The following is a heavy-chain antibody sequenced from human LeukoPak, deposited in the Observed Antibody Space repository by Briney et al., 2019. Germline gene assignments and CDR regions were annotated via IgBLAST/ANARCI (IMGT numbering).Heavy chain of an antibody. J-gene: IGHJ3*01. CDR1: EYTLTELT. CDR3: AVYRGDYGASYWTAFDL. Sequence: ASVKVSCKVSEYTLTELTEHWVRQGPRKGLEWQGGFDPEDGENIYAQKFQGRVTMSDDTSTDTAYMEPGSLRSDDAAVYYRAVYRGDYGASYWTAFDLWGQGTMVSVSS. D-gene: IGHD4/OR15-4a*01. V-gene: IGHV1-24*01. CDR2: FDPEDGEN.